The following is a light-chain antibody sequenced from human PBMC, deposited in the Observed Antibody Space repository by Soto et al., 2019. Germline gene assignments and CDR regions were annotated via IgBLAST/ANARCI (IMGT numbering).Light chain of an antibody. CDR1: QTVSSW. Sequence: DIQMTQSPSTLSASVGDSVTITCRASQTVSSWLAWYQQKPGKAPKLLIYDVSRLESGVPSRFSGSGSGAEFPLTIISRQTDDFATYYCQQYYSYSRTFGQGTPVAVK. CDR3: QQYYSYSRT. J-gene: IGKJ1*01. CDR2: DVS. V-gene: IGKV1-5*01.